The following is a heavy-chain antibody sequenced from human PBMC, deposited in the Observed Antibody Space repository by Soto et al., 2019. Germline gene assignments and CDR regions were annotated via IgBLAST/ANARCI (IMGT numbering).Heavy chain of an antibody. CDR1: GYTFTSYG. CDR2: IRAYNGNT. J-gene: IGHJ6*02. D-gene: IGHD2-15*01. Sequence: QVQLVQSGAEVKKPGASVKVSCKASGYTFTSYGISWVRQAPGQGLEWMGWIRAYNGNTNYAQKLQGRVTMTPDTPTSTAYRELRSLRSDNTDGYYCARELPTMDVWCQGTTVTVSS. CDR3: ARELPTMDV. V-gene: IGHV1-18*01.